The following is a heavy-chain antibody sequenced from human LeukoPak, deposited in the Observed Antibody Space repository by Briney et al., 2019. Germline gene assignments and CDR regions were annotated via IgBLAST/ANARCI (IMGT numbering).Heavy chain of an antibody. CDR3: ARARRSGGITMVRGVKDRGWFDS. D-gene: IGHD3-10*01. CDR1: GFTFSSYG. V-gene: IGHV3-30*02. J-gene: IGHJ5*01. Sequence: GGSLRLSCAASGFTFSSYGMHWVRQAPGKGLEWVTFIRYDGSNKYYADSVKGRFTISRDNSKNTLYLQMNSLRAEDTAVFYCARARRSGGITMVRGVKDRGWFDSWGQGILVTVSS. CDR2: IRYDGSNK.